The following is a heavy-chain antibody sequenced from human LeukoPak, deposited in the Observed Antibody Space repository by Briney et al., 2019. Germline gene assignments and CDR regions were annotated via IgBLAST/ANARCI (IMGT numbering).Heavy chain of an antibody. D-gene: IGHD5-12*01. CDR2: ISSSGSTI. Sequence: GGSLRLSCEASGFTFSRYWMHWVRQAPGKGLEWVSDISSSGSTIYYADSVKGRFTISRDNAKNSLYLQMNSLRAEDTAIYYCARIMVATTREAFDYWGQGTRVTVSS. V-gene: IGHV3-48*03. J-gene: IGHJ4*02. CDR1: GFTFSRYW. CDR3: ARIMVATTREAFDY.